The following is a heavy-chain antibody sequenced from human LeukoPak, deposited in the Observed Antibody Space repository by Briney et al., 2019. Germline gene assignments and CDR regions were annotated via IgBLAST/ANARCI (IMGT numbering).Heavy chain of an antibody. V-gene: IGHV3-23*01. J-gene: IGHJ4*02. CDR1: RFTFSNFA. CDR3: AKDLGPYDFWSGPLDY. CDR2: ISGSGGST. D-gene: IGHD3-3*01. Sequence: GGSLRLSCAASRFTFSNFAMSWVRQAPGKGLEWVSAISGSGGSTYYADSVKGRFTISRDNSKNTLYLQMNSLRAEDTAVYYCAKDLGPYDFWSGPLDYWGQGTLVTVSS.